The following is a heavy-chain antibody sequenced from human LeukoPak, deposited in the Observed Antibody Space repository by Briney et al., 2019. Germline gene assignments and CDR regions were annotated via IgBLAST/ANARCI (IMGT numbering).Heavy chain of an antibody. CDR3: ARDLGDIVLEPPAVYFDL. J-gene: IGHJ2*01. Sequence: GGSLRLSCAASGFTFSSYWMSWVRQAPGKGLEWVANIKQDGSEKYYVDSVKGRFTISRDNAKNSLYLQMNSLRAEDTAVYYCARDLGDIVLEPPAVYFDLWGRGTLVTVSS. CDR2: IKQDGSEK. V-gene: IGHV3-7*01. CDR1: GFTFSSYW. D-gene: IGHD2-8*02.